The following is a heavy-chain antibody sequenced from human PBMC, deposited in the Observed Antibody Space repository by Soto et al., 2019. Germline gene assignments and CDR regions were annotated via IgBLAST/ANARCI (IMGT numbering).Heavy chain of an antibody. V-gene: IGHV4-59*08. D-gene: IGHD1-1*01. J-gene: IGHJ3*01. Sequence: SETLSLTCTVSGGSLRNYYWSWIRQPPGKGLEWIGHIYYSGNTNYNPSLRSRVTMSVDTSKSQFSLTVTSVTAADTAVYHCARQWANDWNGRDFFDFWGQGTMVTVS. CDR2: IYYSGNT. CDR3: ARQWANDWNGRDFFDF. CDR1: GGSLRNYY.